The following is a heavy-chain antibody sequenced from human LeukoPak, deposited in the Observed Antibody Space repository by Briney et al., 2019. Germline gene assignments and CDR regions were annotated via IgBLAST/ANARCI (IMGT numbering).Heavy chain of an antibody. CDR1: GGSISSSSYY. CDR3: ARVRGGYEDY. D-gene: IGHD3-3*01. Sequence: SETLSLTCTVSGGSISSSSYYWGWIRQPPGRGLEWIGYIYYSGSTNYNPSLKSRVTISVDTSKNQFSLKLSSVTAADTAVYYCARVRGGYEDYWGQGTLVTVSS. CDR2: IYYSGST. J-gene: IGHJ4*02. V-gene: IGHV4-61*05.